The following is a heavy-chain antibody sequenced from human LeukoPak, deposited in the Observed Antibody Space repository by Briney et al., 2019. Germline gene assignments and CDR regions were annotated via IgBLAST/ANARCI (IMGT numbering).Heavy chain of an antibody. Sequence: ASVKVSCKASGYTFTSYDINWVRQATGQGLEWMGWMNPNSGNTGYAQKFQGRVTMTRNTSISTAYMELSSLRSEDTAVYYCARRHYDSSGYPRFDPWGLGTLVTVSS. CDR3: ARRHYDSSGYPRFDP. J-gene: IGHJ5*02. CDR2: MNPNSGNT. D-gene: IGHD3-22*01. CDR1: GYTFTSYD. V-gene: IGHV1-8*01.